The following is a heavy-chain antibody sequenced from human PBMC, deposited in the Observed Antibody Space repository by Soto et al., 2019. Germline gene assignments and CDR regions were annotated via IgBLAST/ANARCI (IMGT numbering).Heavy chain of an antibody. Sequence: TGGSLRLSCAASGFTFSSYAMHWVRQAPGKGLEWVAVISYDGSNKYYADSVKGRFTISRDNSKNTLYLQMNSLRAEDTAVYYCARVGSSTSFYYYYGMDVWGQGTTVTVSS. CDR1: GFTFSSYA. D-gene: IGHD2-2*01. J-gene: IGHJ6*02. V-gene: IGHV3-30-3*01. CDR3: ARVGSSTSFYYYYGMDV. CDR2: ISYDGSNK.